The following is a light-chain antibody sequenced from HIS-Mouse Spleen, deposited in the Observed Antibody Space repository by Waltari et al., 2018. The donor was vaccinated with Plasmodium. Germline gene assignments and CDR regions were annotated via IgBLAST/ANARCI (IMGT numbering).Light chain of an antibody. Sequence: QSALTQPASVSGSPGQSITISCPATSSAVGSYNLVPWYQQHPGKAPELMIYEGRQRPSGVSKRFSGSKSGNTASLTISGRQAEDEADYYCCSYAGSSTFVVFGGGTKLTVL. V-gene: IGLV2-23*03. CDR2: EGR. CDR1: SSAVGSYNL. J-gene: IGLJ2*01. CDR3: CSYAGSSTFVV.